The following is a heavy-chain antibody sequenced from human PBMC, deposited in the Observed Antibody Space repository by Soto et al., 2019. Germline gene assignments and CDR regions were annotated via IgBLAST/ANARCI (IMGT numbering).Heavy chain of an antibody. CDR3: ARLSGYTDPYYGDSDY. Sequence: SETLSLTCAVYGGSFSGYYWTWIRQPPGTGLEWIGEINHSGSTNYNPSLKSRVTISVDTSKNQFSLKLSSVTAADTAVYYCARLSGYTDPYYGDSDYWGQGTLVTVS. V-gene: IGHV4-34*01. D-gene: IGHD4-17*01. CDR2: INHSGST. CDR1: GGSFSGYY. J-gene: IGHJ4*02.